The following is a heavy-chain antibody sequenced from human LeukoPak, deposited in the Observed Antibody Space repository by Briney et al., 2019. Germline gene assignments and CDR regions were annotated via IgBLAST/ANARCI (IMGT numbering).Heavy chain of an antibody. CDR2: IRPNSGGA. CDR1: GYTFTDYY. CDR3: TRSLFRLDTAKVNDFDY. Sequence: GASVKVSCKASGYTFTDYYIHWVRQAPGQGLEWMGWIRPNSGGANYAQRFEGRVIMTRDTSISTAYMELSRLRSDDTAVYYCTRSLFRLDTAKVNDFDYWGQGALVTVSS. D-gene: IGHD5-18*01. J-gene: IGHJ4*02. V-gene: IGHV1-2*02.